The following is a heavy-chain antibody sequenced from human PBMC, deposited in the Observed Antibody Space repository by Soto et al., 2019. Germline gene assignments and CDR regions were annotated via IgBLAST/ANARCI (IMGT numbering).Heavy chain of an antibody. CDR2: VYYSGST. J-gene: IGHJ4*02. CDR1: GASVSSRDHH. V-gene: IGHV4-61*08. CDR3: AREKRGIAPYDY. D-gene: IGHD6-13*01. Sequence: PSETLSLTCTVSGASVSSRDHHWSWLRQPPGKGLEWIGYVYYSGSTHYNSSLKSRVTISVDTYKNQFSLNLSSVTAADTDVYYCAREKRGIAPYDYWGQGTLVT.